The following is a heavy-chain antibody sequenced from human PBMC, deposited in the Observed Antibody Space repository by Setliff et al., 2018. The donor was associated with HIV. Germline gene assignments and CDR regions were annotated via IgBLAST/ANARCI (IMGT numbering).Heavy chain of an antibody. CDR3: AIGSSNWPHRPNNYYFDY. V-gene: IGHV1-3*01. CDR1: GDTFTTYA. J-gene: IGHJ4*02. D-gene: IGHD6-13*01. CDR2: INAGNGDT. Sequence: GASVKVSCKASGDTFTTYALHWVRQAPGQRLEWMGWINAGNGDTKSSQKFQGRVTITRDTSASTAYMELSSLRSEDTGAYYCAIGSSNWPHRPNNYYFDYWGQGTPVTVSS.